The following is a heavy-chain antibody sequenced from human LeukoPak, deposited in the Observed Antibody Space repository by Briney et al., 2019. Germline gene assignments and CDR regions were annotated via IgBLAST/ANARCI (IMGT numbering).Heavy chain of an antibody. CDR1: GFTVSINY. CDR2: IYSGGST. CDR3: ARGRDSGYEFGY. D-gene: IGHD5-12*01. J-gene: IGHJ4*02. V-gene: IGHV3-66*01. Sequence: PGGSLRLSCAASGFTVSINYMGWVRQAPGEGLEWVSVIYSGGSTHYADSVKGRFIISRDNSKNTLYLQMNSLSVEDTAVYYCARGRDSGYEFGYWGQGSLVTVSS.